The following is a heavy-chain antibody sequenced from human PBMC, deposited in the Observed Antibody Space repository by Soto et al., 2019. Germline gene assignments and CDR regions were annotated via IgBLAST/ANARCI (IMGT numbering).Heavy chain of an antibody. CDR3: ARGREGDY. J-gene: IGHJ4*02. CDR1: GYTFTSYG. V-gene: IGHV1-18*01. CDR2: IRAHNGNT. Sequence: QVHLVQSGAEVKKPGASVKVSCKASGYTFTSYGITWVRQSPGQGLEWLGWIRAHNGNTEYAQKLQGRVIGTRDTATTSAYMELRSLISDDTAVYYCARGREGDYCCQGARVTVSS.